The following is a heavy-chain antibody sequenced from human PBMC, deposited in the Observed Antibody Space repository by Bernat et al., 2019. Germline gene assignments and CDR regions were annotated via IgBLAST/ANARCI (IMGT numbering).Heavy chain of an antibody. V-gene: IGHV3-23*04. Sequence: VQLVESGGGVVQPGRSLRLSCAASGFTFSSYGMHWVRQAPGKGLEWVSAISGSGGSTYYADSVKGRFTISRDNSKNTLYLQMNSLRAEDTAVYYCAKVRVRGDTASYFDYWGQGTLVTVSS. CDR2: ISGSGGST. D-gene: IGHD5-18*01. CDR1: GFTFSSYG. J-gene: IGHJ4*02. CDR3: AKVRVRGDTASYFDY.